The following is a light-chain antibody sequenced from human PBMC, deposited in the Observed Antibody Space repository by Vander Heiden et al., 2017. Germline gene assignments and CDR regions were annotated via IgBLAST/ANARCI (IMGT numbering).Light chain of an antibody. CDR1: QGIGND. Sequence: AIQMTQPPPSLSASVGDSVSITCRARQGIGNDLGWYQMKPGKAPKLLIYNAFSLQSGVPSRFGGSKSGTEFTLTISSLQPEDFATYYCLQDSSYPYTFGQGTKLEIK. CDR2: NAF. CDR3: LQDSSYPYT. J-gene: IGKJ2*01. V-gene: IGKV1-6*01.